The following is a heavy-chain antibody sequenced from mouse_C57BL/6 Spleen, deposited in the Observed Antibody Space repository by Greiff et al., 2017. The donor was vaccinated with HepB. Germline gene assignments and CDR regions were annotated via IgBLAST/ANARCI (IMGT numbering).Heavy chain of an antibody. Sequence: EVQLVESGPELVQPGASVKISCKASGYSFTGSYMHWVKQSHGNILDWIGYIYPYNGVSSYNQKFKGKATLTVDKSSSTAYMELRSLTSEDSAVYYCARERVGLGYVDYWGQGTTLTFSS. V-gene: IGHV1-31*01. CDR1: GYSFTGSY. CDR2: IYPYNGVS. D-gene: IGHD1-1*01. CDR3: ARERVGLGYVDY. J-gene: IGHJ2*01.